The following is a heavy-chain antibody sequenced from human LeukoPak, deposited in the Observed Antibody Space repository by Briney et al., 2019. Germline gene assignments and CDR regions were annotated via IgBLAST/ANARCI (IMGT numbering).Heavy chain of an antibody. D-gene: IGHD6-19*01. Sequence: ASVKVSCKASGYTFTSYYMHWVRQAPGQGLEWMGIINPSGGSTSYAQKFQGRVTMTRDTSTSTVYMELSSLRSEDTAVYYCARDVRIAVAGGYFDYWGQGTLVTVSS. CDR3: ARDVRIAVAGGYFDY. CDR1: GYTFTSYY. CDR2: INPSGGST. J-gene: IGHJ4*02. V-gene: IGHV1-46*01.